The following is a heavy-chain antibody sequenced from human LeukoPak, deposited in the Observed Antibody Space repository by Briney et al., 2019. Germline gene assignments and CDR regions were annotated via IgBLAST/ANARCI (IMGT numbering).Heavy chain of an antibody. J-gene: IGHJ4*02. Sequence: TETLSLTCSVSGGSITPYYWSWIRQPAGKGLEWIGRTYTSGSTNFSPSLKSRITMSLDTSNNQFSLKLTSVTAADTAVYFCARTLHVSKYLPSYYFDNWGPGTQVTVSS. V-gene: IGHV4-4*07. CDR3: ARTLHVSKYLPSYYFDN. CDR2: TYTSGST. D-gene: IGHD2-2*01. CDR1: GGSITPYY.